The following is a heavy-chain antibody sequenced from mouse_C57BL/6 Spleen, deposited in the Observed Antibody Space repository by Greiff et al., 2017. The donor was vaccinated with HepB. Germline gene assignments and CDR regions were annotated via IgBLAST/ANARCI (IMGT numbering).Heavy chain of an antibody. Sequence: EVQGVESGGGLVQPKGSLKLSCAASGFSFNTYAMNWVRQAPGKGLEWVARIRSKSNNYATYYADSVKDRFTISRDDSESMLYLQMNNLKTEDTAMYYCVGQSLGHFDYWGQGTTLTVSS. V-gene: IGHV10-1*01. CDR3: VGQSLGHFDY. CDR1: GFSFNTYA. D-gene: IGHD4-1*01. J-gene: IGHJ2*01. CDR2: IRSKSNNYAT.